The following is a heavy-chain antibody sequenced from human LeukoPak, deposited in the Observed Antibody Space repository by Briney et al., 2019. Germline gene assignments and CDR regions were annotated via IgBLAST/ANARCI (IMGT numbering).Heavy chain of an antibody. CDR3: AKEEEAYCGGDCYSTAGY. Sequence: PGGSLRLSCAASGFTFSSYDMHWVRQAPGKGLEWVAVIWYDGSNKYYADSVKGRFTISRDNSKNTLYLQMNSLTAEDTAVYYCAKEEEAYCGGDCYSTAGYWGQGTLVTVSS. CDR1: GFTFSSYD. CDR2: IWYDGSNK. J-gene: IGHJ4*02. D-gene: IGHD2-21*02. V-gene: IGHV3-33*06.